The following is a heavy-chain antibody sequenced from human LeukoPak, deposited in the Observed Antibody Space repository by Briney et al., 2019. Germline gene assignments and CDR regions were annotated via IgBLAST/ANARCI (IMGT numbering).Heavy chain of an antibody. D-gene: IGHD3-3*01. Sequence: PGGSLRLSCAASGFTFDDYAMHWVRQAPGKGLEWVSGISWNSGSIGYADSVKGRFTISRDNAKNSLYLQMNSLRAEDTALYYCAKDSEGGDFWSGYYNYWGQGTLVTVSS. CDR1: GFTFDDYA. CDR2: ISWNSGSI. J-gene: IGHJ4*02. V-gene: IGHV3-9*01. CDR3: AKDSEGGDFWSGYYNY.